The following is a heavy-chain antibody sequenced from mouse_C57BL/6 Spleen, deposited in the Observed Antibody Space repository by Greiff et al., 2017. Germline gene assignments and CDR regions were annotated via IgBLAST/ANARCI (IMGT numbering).Heavy chain of an antibody. V-gene: IGHV2-6-1*01. CDR3: ARQITTVVARGYAMDY. Sequence: VKLQESGPGLVAPSQSLSITCTVSGFSLTSYGVHWVRQPPGKGLEWLVVIWSDGSTTYNSALKSRLSISKDNSKSQVFLKMNSLQTDDTAMYYCARQITTVVARGYAMDYWGQGTSVTVSS. CDR2: IWSDGST. CDR1: GFSLTSYG. J-gene: IGHJ4*01. D-gene: IGHD1-1*01.